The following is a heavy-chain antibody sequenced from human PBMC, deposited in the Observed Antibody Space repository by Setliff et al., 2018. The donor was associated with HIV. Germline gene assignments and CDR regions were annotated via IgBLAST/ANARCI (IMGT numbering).Heavy chain of an antibody. Sequence: SETLSLTCTISGGSFGVYRWSWIRQSAGRGLEWIGRIDSSGTTDYKPSLKGRVAISVDTSRNLFSPRVTSVTAADTAVYFCARDRHSSGLGSYGPWGPGILVTVSS. CDR2: IDSSGTT. CDR3: ARDRHSSGLGSYGP. D-gene: IGHD3-10*01. J-gene: IGHJ5*02. V-gene: IGHV4-4*07. CDR1: GGSFGVYR.